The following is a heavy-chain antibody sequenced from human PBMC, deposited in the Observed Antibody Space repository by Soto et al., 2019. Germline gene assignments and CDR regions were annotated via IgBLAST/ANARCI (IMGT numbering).Heavy chain of an antibody. Sequence: PGGSLRLSCTASGFTFGDYAMNWFRQAPGKGLEWLGFIRSKAYGGTTEYDASVKGRFTISRDDSKNIAYLQMNSLKTEDTAVYYCTEALTSDRPYWGQGTLVTVSS. CDR3: TEALTSDRPY. J-gene: IGHJ4*02. CDR1: GFTFGDYA. CDR2: IRSKAYGGTT. V-gene: IGHV3-49*03. D-gene: IGHD4-17*01.